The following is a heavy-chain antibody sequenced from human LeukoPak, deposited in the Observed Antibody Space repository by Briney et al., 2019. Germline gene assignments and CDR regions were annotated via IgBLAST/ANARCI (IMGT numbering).Heavy chain of an antibody. CDR3: ARGGGTYCYDSSGYFYY. CDR2: IYYSGST. V-gene: IGHV4-59*01. CDR1: GGSISSYY. J-gene: IGHJ4*02. D-gene: IGHD3-22*01. Sequence: SETLSLTCTVSGGSISSYYWSWIRQPPGKGLEWIGYIYYSGSTNYNPSLKSRATISVDTSKNQFSLKLSSVTAADTAVYYCARGGGTYCYDSSGYFYYWGQGTLVTVSS.